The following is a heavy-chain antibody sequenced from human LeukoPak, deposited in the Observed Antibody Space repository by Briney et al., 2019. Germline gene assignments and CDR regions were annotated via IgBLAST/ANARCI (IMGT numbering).Heavy chain of an antibody. CDR1: GGSFSGYY. CDR2: INHSGST. D-gene: IGHD1-14*01. J-gene: IGHJ6*03. Sequence: SETLSLTCAVYGGSFSGYYWSWIRQPPGKGREWIGEINHSGSTNYNPSLKSRVTISVDTSKNQFSLKLSSVTAADTAVYYCAREPKARYYYYYMDVWGKGTTVTVSS. CDR3: AREPKARYYYYYMDV. V-gene: IGHV4-34*01.